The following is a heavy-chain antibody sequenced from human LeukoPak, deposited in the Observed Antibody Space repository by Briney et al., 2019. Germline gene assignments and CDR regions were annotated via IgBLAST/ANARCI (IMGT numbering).Heavy chain of an antibody. CDR1: GFTFSSYW. V-gene: IGHV3-7*01. CDR2: IKQDGSEK. J-gene: IGHJ5*02. Sequence: GGSLRLSCAASGFTFSSYWMSWVRQAPGKGLEWVANIKQDGSEKYYVDSVKGRFTISRDNAKNSLYLQINSLRAEDTAVYYCARVVKETLLWFGELSWFDPWGQGPLVTVSS. D-gene: IGHD3-10*01. CDR3: ARVVKETLLWFGELSWFDP.